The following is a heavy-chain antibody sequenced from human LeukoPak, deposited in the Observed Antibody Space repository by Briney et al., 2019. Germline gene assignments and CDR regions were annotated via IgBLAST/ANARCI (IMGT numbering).Heavy chain of an antibody. V-gene: IGHV3-48*03. CDR1: GFTFSSYE. D-gene: IGHD3-22*01. CDR2: ISSSGSTI. CDR3: ARDSYYYDSSGLITEYFQH. J-gene: IGHJ1*01. Sequence: GGSLRLSCAASGFTFSSYEMNWVRKAPGKGLEWVSYISSSGSTIYYADSVKGRFTISRDNAKNSLYLQMNSLRAEDTAVYYCARDSYYYDSSGLITEYFQHWGQGTLVTVSS.